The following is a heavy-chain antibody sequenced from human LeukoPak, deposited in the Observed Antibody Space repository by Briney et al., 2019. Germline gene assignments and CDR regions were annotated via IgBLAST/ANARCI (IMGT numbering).Heavy chain of an antibody. D-gene: IGHD5-24*01. Sequence: ASVKVSCKASGYTFTRHFMHWVRQAPGQGLEWMGIINPRGGSTSYTQKFQGKVTMTRDTSTSTVYMELSSLRAEDTGVYYCAGSRNDYTLVYWGQGTLVTVSS. CDR3: AGSRNDYTLVY. CDR2: INPRGGST. J-gene: IGHJ4*02. CDR1: GYTFTRHF. V-gene: IGHV1-46*01.